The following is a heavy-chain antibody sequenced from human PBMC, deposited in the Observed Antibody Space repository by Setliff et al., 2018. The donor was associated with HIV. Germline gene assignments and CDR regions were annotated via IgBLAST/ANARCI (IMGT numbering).Heavy chain of an antibody. D-gene: IGHD4-17*01. V-gene: IGHV4-4*07. CDR3: ARVQMAYAAFDV. J-gene: IGHJ3*01. CDR2: IYISGST. CDR1: GGSISGHY. Sequence: SETLSLTCTVSGGSISGHYWNWIRQPAGGGLEWIGRIYISGSTNYNPSLKSRVTMSIDTSKHQFSLKLSSVTAADTAAYYCARVQMAYAAFDVWGQGTMVTVSS.